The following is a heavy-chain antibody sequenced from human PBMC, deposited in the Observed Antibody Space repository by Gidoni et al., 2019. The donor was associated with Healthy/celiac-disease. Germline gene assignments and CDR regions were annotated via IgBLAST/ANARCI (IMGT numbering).Heavy chain of an antibody. CDR2: IYHSGST. J-gene: IGHJ6*02. V-gene: IGHV4-38-2*02. D-gene: IGHD1-26*01. Sequence: QVQLQESGPGLVKPSETLSLTCTVSGYSISSGYYWGWIRQPPGKGLEWIGSIYHSGSTYYNPSLKSRVTISVDTSKNQFSLKLSSVTAADTAVYYCARDSIVGATEGVGYYGMDVWGQGTTVTVSS. CDR3: ARDSIVGATEGVGYYGMDV. CDR1: GYSISSGYY.